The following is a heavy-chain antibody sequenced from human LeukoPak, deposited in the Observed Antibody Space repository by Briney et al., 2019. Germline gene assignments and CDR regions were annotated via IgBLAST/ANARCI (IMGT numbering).Heavy chain of an antibody. V-gene: IGHV3-7*01. CDR2: IKEDGSEK. CDR1: GFTFSTYW. J-gene: IGHJ5*02. Sequence: GGSLRLSCAASGFTFSTYWMGWVRQAPGKGLEWLGNIKEDGSEKYYVDFVKGRFTISRDNAKNSLSLQMNSLRAEDTAVYYCARVDQDWFDPWGQGTLVTVSS. CDR3: ARVDQDWFDP.